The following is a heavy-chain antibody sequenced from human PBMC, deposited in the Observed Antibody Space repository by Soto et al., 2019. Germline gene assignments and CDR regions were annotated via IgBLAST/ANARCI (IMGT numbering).Heavy chain of an antibody. CDR3: AGQTFTIAAASYGRSNWFDP. D-gene: IGHD6-25*01. J-gene: IGHJ5*02. V-gene: IGHV4-39*01. Sequence: SETLSITCTFSGGFITISSHVWGWVRQPPGKGRQWIGTIYFTGNTYYTPSLKSRLTMSIDTSKNEFSLRLNSVTAADTAVYYCAGQTFTIAAASYGRSNWFDPWGPGTLVTVSS. CDR2: IYFTGNT. CDR1: GGFITISSHV.